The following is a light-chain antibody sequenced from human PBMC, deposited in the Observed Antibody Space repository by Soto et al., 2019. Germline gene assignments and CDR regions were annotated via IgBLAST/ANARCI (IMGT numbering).Light chain of an antibody. J-gene: IGKJ4*01. V-gene: IGKV3D-15*02. Sequence: EIVLIQSPATLSSSPEERATLSCRASQSISDTLAWYQQKPGQAPRLLIYGASRRETGFTARFSGSGSGTDFTLTISSLQSEDFAVYYCQQNDRSPFHFGGGTKVDIK. CDR3: QQNDRSPFH. CDR1: QSISDT. CDR2: GAS.